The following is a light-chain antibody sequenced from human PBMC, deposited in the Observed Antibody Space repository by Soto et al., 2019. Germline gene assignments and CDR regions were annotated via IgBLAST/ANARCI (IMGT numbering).Light chain of an antibody. CDR3: QTWGTGFWV. CDR1: SGHSNYA. V-gene: IGLV4-69*01. Sequence: QSVLTQSPSASASLGASVKLTCTLSSGHSNYAIAWHQQQPEKGPRYLMKLNSDGSHSKGDGIPDRFSGSSSGAERYLTISSRQSEDEADYYCQTWGTGFWVFGGGTKVTVL. J-gene: IGLJ3*02. CDR2: LNSDGSH.